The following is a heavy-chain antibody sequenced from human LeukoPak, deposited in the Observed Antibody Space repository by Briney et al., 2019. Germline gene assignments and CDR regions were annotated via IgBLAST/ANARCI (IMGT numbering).Heavy chain of an antibody. J-gene: IGHJ4*02. CDR2: ISYDGSNR. V-gene: IGHV3-30*04. CDR3: ARVQQPEYISSPLDY. D-gene: IGHD6-6*01. CDR1: GFTFSSYA. Sequence: GRSLRLSCAASGFTFSSYAMHWVRQAPGKELAWVAVISYDGSNRYYADSVKGRFTISRDNSKNTLYLQMNSLRAEDTAVSYCARVQQPEYISSPLDYWGQGTLVTVSS.